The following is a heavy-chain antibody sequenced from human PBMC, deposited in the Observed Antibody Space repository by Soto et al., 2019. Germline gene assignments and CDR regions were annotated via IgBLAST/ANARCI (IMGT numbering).Heavy chain of an antibody. Sequence: EVQLVESGGGLVQPGGSLRLSCAASGFTFSSYWMHWVRQAPGKGLVWVSRINSDGSSTSYADSVKGRFTISRDNAKNTVCLQMNSLRDEDTAVYYCARGRGDTMGGYWGQGTLVTVSS. CDR2: INSDGSST. D-gene: IGHD3-10*01. CDR3: ARGRGDTMGGY. V-gene: IGHV3-74*01. J-gene: IGHJ4*02. CDR1: GFTFSSYW.